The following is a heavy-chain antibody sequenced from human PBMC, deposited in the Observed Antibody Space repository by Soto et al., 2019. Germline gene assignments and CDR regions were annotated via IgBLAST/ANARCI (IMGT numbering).Heavy chain of an antibody. CDR3: ATHCSSTSCYYTFDP. Sequence: QVQLQQWGAGLLKPSETLSLTCAVYGGSFSSYYWSWIRQPPGKGLEWIGQINHYGSTDYNPSLKSGVTISVDTSKNHFSLRLSSVTAADTAMYYCATHCSSTSCYYTFDPWGQGTLVTVSS. CDR2: INHYGST. J-gene: IGHJ5*02. V-gene: IGHV4-34*01. D-gene: IGHD2-2*01. CDR1: GGSFSSYY.